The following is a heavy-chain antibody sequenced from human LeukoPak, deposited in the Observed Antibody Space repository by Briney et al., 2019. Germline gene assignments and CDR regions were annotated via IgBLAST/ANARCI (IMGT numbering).Heavy chain of an antibody. Sequence: GGSLRLSCAASGFTFSVYAMSWVRQAPGKGLEWVSSISGSGDITYYADSVKGRFTISRDNSRNTLHLQMNSLRAEDTALYYCAKAHLPDYYYMDVWGKGTTVTVSS. V-gene: IGHV3-23*01. CDR2: ISGSGDIT. CDR1: GFTFSVYA. J-gene: IGHJ6*03. CDR3: AKAHLPDYYYMDV.